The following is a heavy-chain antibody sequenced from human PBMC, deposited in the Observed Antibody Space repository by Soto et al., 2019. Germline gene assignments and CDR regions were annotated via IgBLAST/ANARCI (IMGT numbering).Heavy chain of an antibody. CDR3: ARGGDIVLVPAAMENWFDP. J-gene: IGHJ5*02. V-gene: IGHV4-59*01. D-gene: IGHD2-2*01. CDR2: IYYSGST. CDR1: GGSSSSYD. Sequence: SETLSLTCTVAGGSSSSYDGSWIRQTPGKGLEWIGYIYYSGSTNYNPSLKSRVTISVDTSKNQFSLKLSSVTAADTAVYYCARGGDIVLVPAAMENWFDPWGQGTLVTVSS.